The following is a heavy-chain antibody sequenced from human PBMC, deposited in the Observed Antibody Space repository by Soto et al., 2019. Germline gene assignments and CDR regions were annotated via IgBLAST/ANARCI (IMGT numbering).Heavy chain of an antibody. CDR3: VKDRVPDSRWNFDY. D-gene: IGHD1-1*01. J-gene: IGHJ4*02. V-gene: IGHV3-23*01. CDR1: VFTFSTYT. CDR2: IYGDGSGA. Sequence: GGSLRLSCAASVFTFSTYTMNWVRQAPGKGLEWVSGIYGDGSGAFYADSMKGRVTISRDNSKSTLYLQMNSLRAEDTAVYFCVKDRVPDSRWNFDYWGQGTLVTVSS.